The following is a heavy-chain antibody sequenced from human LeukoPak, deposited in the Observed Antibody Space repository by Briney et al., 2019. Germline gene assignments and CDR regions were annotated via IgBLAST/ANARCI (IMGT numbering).Heavy chain of an antibody. CDR2: MNPNSGNT. CDR3: ARVRLPYYDYVWGSYRYYAFDI. Sequence: ASVKVSCKASGYTFASYDINWVRQATGQGLEWMGWMNPNSGNTGYAQKFQGRVTMTRNTSISTAYMELSSLRSEDTAVYYCARVRLPYYDYVWGSYRYYAFDIWGQGTMVTVYS. CDR1: GYTFASYD. D-gene: IGHD3-16*02. V-gene: IGHV1-8*01. J-gene: IGHJ3*02.